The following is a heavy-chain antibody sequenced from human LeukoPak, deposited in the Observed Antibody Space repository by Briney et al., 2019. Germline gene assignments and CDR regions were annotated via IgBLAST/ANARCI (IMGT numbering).Heavy chain of an antibody. V-gene: IGHV3-23*01. CDR2: ISGSGGST. CDR3: AKHGSSGWYYFDY. D-gene: IGHD6-19*01. CDR1: GFTFSGYA. Sequence: GESLRLSCAASGFTFSGYAMSWVRQAPGKGLEWVSAISGSGGSTYYADSVKGRFTISRDNSKNTLYLQMNSLRAEDTAVYYCAKHGSSGWYYFDYWGQGTLVTVSS. J-gene: IGHJ4*02.